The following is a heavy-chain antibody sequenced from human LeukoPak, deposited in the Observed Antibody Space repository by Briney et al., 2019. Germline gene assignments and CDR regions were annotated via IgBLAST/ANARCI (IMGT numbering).Heavy chain of an antibody. CDR1: GGTFSSYA. V-gene: IGHV1-69*13. CDR2: IIPIFGTA. CDR3: ARAVGATTDYYYYYMDV. Sequence: GASVKVSCKASGGTFSSYAISWVRQAPGQGLEWMGGIIPIFGTANYAQKFQGRVTITADESTSTAYMELSSLRSEDTAVYYCARAVGATTDYYYYYMDVWGKGTTVTVSS. J-gene: IGHJ6*03. D-gene: IGHD1-26*01.